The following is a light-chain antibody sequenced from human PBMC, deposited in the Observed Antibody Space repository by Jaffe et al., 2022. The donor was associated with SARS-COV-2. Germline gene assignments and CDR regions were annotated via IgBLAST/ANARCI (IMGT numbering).Light chain of an antibody. Sequence: EIVLTQSPGTLSLSPGERATLSCRASQSVYNSFLAWYQQKPGQTPRLLIYGASTRATGIPDRFSGSGSGTDFTLTISRLEPEDFAVYYCQQYGSSYTFGQGTKLEIK. CDR2: GAS. CDR3: QQYGSSYT. J-gene: IGKJ2*01. V-gene: IGKV3-20*01. CDR1: QSVYNSF.